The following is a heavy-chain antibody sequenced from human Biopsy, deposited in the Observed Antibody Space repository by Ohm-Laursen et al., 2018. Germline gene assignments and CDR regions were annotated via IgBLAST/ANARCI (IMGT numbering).Heavy chain of an antibody. J-gene: IGHJ1*01. D-gene: IGHD3-9*01. CDR1: GGTFSNYG. CDR2: NIPILGTG. Sequence: GSSVKVSCKAPGGTFSNYGVNWVRQAPGQGPEWLGGNIPILGTGNYVQKFQDRVTVAADTSTSTATMELRSLRSDDTAVYYCATKLTGYFHHWGQGILVIVSS. V-gene: IGHV1-69*06. CDR3: ATKLTGYFHH.